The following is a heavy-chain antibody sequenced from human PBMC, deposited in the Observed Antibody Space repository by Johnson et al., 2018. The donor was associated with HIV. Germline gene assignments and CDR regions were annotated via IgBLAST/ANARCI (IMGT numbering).Heavy chain of an antibody. CDR3: ARVCQQSNAFDI. V-gene: IGHV3-30*19. CDR1: RFTFSSYG. J-gene: IGHJ3*02. Sequence: QVQLVESGGGVVQPGRSLRLSCAASRFTFSSYGMHWVRQAPGKGLEWVALISNDGSTKDYADSVKGRFTISRDISKNLLYLQMNSLRTEDTAVYYCARVCQQSNAFDIWGQGTMVTVSS. CDR2: ISNDGSTK. D-gene: IGHD6-13*01.